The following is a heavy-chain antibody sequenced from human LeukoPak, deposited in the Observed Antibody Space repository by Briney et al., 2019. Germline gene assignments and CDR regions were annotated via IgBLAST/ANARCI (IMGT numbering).Heavy chain of an antibody. CDR1: GGSISSSSYY. CDR3: ARTQSSWYPLFDY. Sequence: SETLSLTCTVSGGSISSSSYYWGWIRQPPGKGLEWIGSIYYSGSTYYNPSLKSRVTISVDTSKNQFSLKLSSVTAADTAVHYCARTQSSWYPLFDYWGQGTLVTVSS. CDR2: IYYSGST. D-gene: IGHD6-13*01. V-gene: IGHV4-39*01. J-gene: IGHJ4*02.